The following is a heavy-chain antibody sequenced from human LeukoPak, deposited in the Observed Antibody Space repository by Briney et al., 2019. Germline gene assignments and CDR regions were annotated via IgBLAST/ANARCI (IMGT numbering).Heavy chain of an antibody. V-gene: IGHV5-51*01. CDR3: ARQTRDSSGYYYGARAFDI. J-gene: IGHJ3*02. Sequence: GESLKISCKGSGYSFTSYWIGWVRHMPEKGLEWMGIIYPGDSDTRYSPSFQGQVTISADKSISTAYLQWSSLKASDTAMYYCARQTRDSSGYYYGARAFDIWGQGTMVTVSS. CDR1: GYSFTSYW. CDR2: IYPGDSDT. D-gene: IGHD3-22*01.